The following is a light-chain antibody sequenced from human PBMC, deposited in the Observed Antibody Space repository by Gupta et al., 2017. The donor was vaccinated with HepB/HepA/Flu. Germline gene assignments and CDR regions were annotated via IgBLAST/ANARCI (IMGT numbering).Light chain of an antibody. CDR1: SSNIGNNN. CDR3: ASWDDSLSGRVL. Sequence: QSVLTPPPSAPQTPGQTVTMFCSGRSSNIGNNNVYGYQQVPGAAPKLLIYKNNQRPSGFADRFSGSKSGTSASLAISGLRSEYEAVYYCASWDDSLSGRVLFGGGTRLTVL. CDR2: KNN. J-gene: IGLJ2*01. V-gene: IGLV1-47*01.